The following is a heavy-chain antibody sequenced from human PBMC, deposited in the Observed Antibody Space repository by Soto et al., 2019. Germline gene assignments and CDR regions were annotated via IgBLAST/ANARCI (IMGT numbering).Heavy chain of an antibody. CDR1: GFSLSTSGVG. CDR3: AYASDSPGYYYYYGMDV. V-gene: IGHV2-5*02. CDR2: IYWDDDK. D-gene: IGHD2-15*01. Sequence: QITLKESGPPLVKPTQTLTLTCTFSGFSLSTSGVGVGWIRQPPGKALEWLALIYWDDDKRYSPSLKSRLTITKDTSKNQVVLTMTNMDPVDTATYYCAYASDSPGYYYYYGMDVWGQGTTVTVSS. J-gene: IGHJ6*02.